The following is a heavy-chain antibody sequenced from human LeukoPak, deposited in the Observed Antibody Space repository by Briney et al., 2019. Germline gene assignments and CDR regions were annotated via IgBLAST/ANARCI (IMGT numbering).Heavy chain of an antibody. Sequence: PSETLSLTCTVSGGSISSYYWSWIRQPPGKGLEWIGFAHYSGSTNYNPSLKSRVTISVDTSKSQFSLKLISVTAADTAVYYCASKMSTYWFFDVWGRGTLVTVSS. V-gene: IGHV4-59*01. CDR1: GGSISSYY. D-gene: IGHD5-24*01. CDR3: ASKMSTYWFFDV. J-gene: IGHJ2*01. CDR2: AHYSGST.